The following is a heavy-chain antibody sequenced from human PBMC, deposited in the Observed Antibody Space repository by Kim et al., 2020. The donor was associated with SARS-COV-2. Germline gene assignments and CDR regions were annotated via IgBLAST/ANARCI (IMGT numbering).Heavy chain of an antibody. J-gene: IGHJ4*02. D-gene: IGHD3-10*01. V-gene: IGHV3-33*06. CDR3: AKAPTSSGYYFDY. Sequence: YDDAVTGRFTITRANSKTTLYLQMHSLRADDTAVYYCAKAPTSSGYYFDYWGQGTLVTVSS.